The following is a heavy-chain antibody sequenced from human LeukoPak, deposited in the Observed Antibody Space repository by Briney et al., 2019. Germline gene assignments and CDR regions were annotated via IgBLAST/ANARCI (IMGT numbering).Heavy chain of an antibody. D-gene: IGHD3-10*01. V-gene: IGHV3-74*01. CDR3: ARDTYGSGQDH. CDR2: INGDGSST. J-gene: IGHJ4*02. CDR1: GFTFSSYW. Sequence: PRGSLSLSCAASGFTFSSYWMHWVRQGPGKGLIWVSRINGDGSSTSYADSVKGRFTISRDNAKNTLYLQMNSLRAEDTAVYYCARDTYGSGQDHWGQGTLLNVPS.